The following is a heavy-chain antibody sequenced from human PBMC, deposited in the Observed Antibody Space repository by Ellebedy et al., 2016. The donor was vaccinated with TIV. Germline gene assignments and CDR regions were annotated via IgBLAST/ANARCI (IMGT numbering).Heavy chain of an antibody. Sequence: GESLKISCGTSGFTFSNYWMTWVRQAPGKGLEWVANIKQDGSEKYYVDSVKGRFSISRDNSKNTLYLQMNSLRAEDTAVYYCARDKIEGPTHYDYWGQGILVTVSS. J-gene: IGHJ4*02. CDR1: GFTFSNYW. D-gene: IGHD1-26*01. V-gene: IGHV3-7*01. CDR3: ARDKIEGPTHYDY. CDR2: IKQDGSEK.